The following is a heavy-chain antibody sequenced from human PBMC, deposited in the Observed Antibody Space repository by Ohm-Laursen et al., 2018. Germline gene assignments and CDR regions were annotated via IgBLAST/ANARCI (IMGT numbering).Heavy chain of an antibody. V-gene: IGHV4-34*01. J-gene: IGHJ4*02. CDR3: ARGSAPGQY. CDR2: INHSRST. CDR1: GGSFSGYY. Sequence: GTLSLTCAVYGGSFSGYYWNWIRQPPGKGLEWIGEINHSRSTKYNSSFKSRVTISVDTSKNQFSLKLRSVTAADTAVYYCARGSAPGQYWGQGTLVTVSS. D-gene: IGHD1-1*01.